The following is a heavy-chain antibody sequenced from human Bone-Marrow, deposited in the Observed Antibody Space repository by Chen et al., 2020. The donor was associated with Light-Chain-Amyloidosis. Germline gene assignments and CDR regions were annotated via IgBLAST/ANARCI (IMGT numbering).Heavy chain of an antibody. CDR1: GSTLTDLP. J-gene: IGHJ5*02. D-gene: IGHD2-2*01. V-gene: IGHV1-24*01. CDR3: VSQAHLRSTSSTWFDP. Sequence: QIQLVQSGTEVKKPGASVKVSCNISGSTLTDLPIHWVRQAPGKGLEWMGGFDPEESETIYAQKVPGRVTMTEYTSTGKASMELPSLTYGDTAIYYCVSQAHLRSTSSTWFDPWGQRTLLTVSS. CDR2: FDPEESET.